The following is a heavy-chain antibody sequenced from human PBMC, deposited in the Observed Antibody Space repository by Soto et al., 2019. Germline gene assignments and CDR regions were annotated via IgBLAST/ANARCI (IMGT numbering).Heavy chain of an antibody. Sequence: EVHLVESGGGLVQPGESLRLSCAASGFDFSPYWMHWVRQVPGKGLEWISHIGGGGSVTIYAYSVNGRFTISRDDAKSTLYLQMNSLRSEDTAVYYCVRDRGSPDSFDSWGQGTMVTVSS. D-gene: IGHD3-10*01. J-gene: IGHJ3*02. CDR3: VRDRGSPDSFDS. V-gene: IGHV3-74*01. CDR1: GFDFSPYW. CDR2: IGGGGSVT.